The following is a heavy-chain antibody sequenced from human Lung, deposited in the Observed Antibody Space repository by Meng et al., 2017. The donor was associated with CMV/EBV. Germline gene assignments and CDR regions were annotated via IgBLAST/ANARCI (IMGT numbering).Heavy chain of an antibody. CDR3: ARDPSNTSGRYAYFDY. V-gene: IGHV1-18*01. Sequence: QLQCVESGAEVKKPGASVRVSCKASGYTFTHHGISWIRQAPGQGLEWMGWISCYNGDTNYAQKLQGRVTMTTDTSTNTAYMDLRSLRSDDTAVYYCARDPSNTSGRYAYFDYWGQGTLVTVSS. J-gene: IGHJ4*02. CDR1: GYTFTHHG. CDR2: ISCYNGDT. D-gene: IGHD6-19*01.